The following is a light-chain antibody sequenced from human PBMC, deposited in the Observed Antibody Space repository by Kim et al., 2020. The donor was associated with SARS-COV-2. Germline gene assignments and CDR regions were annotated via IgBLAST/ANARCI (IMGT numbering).Light chain of an antibody. Sequence: VSPGQTASITCSGDKLGDKYACWYQQKPGQSPVLVIYQDSKRPSGIPERFSGSNTGNTATLTISGTQAMDEADYYCQAWDSSTQVFGTGTKVTVL. CDR3: QAWDSSTQV. V-gene: IGLV3-1*01. J-gene: IGLJ1*01. CDR1: KLGDKY. CDR2: QDS.